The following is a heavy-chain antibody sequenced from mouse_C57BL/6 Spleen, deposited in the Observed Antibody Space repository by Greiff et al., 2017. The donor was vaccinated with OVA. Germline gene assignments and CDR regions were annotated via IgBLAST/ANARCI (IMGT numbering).Heavy chain of an antibody. CDR3: TTVVADYFDY. CDR2: IDPENGDT. CDR1: GFNIKDDY. D-gene: IGHD1-1*01. J-gene: IGHJ2*01. V-gene: IGHV14-4*01. Sequence: EVQLQQSGAELVRPGASVKLSCTASGFNIKDDYMHWVKQRPEQGLEWIGWIDPENGDTEYASKFQGKATITADTSSNTAYLQLSSLTSEDTAVYYCTTVVADYFDYWGQGTTLTVSS.